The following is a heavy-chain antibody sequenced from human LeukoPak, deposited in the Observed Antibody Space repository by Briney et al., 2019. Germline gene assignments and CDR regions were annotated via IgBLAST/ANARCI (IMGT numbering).Heavy chain of an antibody. D-gene: IGHD2-15*01. J-gene: IGHJ6*02. V-gene: IGHV3-23*01. CDR2: ISGSGGST. CDR1: GFTFSSYA. CDR3: AKEPPDYCSGGSCYVYYGMDV. Sequence: GGSLRLSCAASGFTFSSYAMSWVRQAPGKGLEWVSAISGSGGSTYYAGSVKGRFTISRDNSKNTLYLQMNSLRAEDTAVYYCAKEPPDYCSGGSCYVYYGMDVWGQGTTVTVSS.